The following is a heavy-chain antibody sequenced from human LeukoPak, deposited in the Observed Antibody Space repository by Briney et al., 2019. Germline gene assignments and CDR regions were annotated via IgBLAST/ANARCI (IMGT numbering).Heavy chain of an antibody. CDR1: GYTFTGYY. D-gene: IGHD3-22*01. Sequence: ASVKVSCKASGYTFTGYYMHWVRQAPGQGLEWMGWINPNSGGTNYAQKFQGRVTMTRDTSISTAYVELSRLRSDDTAVYYCARAGYYYDSSGYYTFDYWGQGTLVTVSS. CDR2: INPNSGGT. J-gene: IGHJ4*02. CDR3: ARAGYYYDSSGYYTFDY. V-gene: IGHV1-2*02.